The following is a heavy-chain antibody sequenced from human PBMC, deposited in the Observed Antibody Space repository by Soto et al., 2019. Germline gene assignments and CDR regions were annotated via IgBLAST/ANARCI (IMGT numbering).Heavy chain of an antibody. CDR1: GGTFSSYA. CDR2: IIPILGTA. Sequence: VASVKVSCKASGGTFSSYAISWVRQAPGQGLEWMGGIIPILGTANYAQKFQGRVTITADESTSTAYMELSSLRSEDTAVYYCARASAYDILTGSLTNNYYYYYGMDVWGQGTTVTVSS. V-gene: IGHV1-69*13. J-gene: IGHJ6*02. CDR3: ARASAYDILTGSLTNNYYYYYGMDV. D-gene: IGHD3-9*01.